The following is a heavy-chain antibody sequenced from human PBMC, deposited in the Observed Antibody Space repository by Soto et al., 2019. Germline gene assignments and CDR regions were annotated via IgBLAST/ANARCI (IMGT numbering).Heavy chain of an antibody. V-gene: IGHV3-33*01. CDR3: ARGKRVGIQLWTDAFDI. D-gene: IGHD5-18*01. J-gene: IGHJ3*02. Sequence: QVQLVESGGGVVQPGRSLRLSCAASGFTFSSYGMHWVRQAPGKGPEWVAVIWYDGSNKYYADSVKGRFTISRDNSKNTMYLQMNSLRAEDTAVYYCARGKRVGIQLWTDAFDIWGQGTMVTVSS. CDR2: IWYDGSNK. CDR1: GFTFSSYG.